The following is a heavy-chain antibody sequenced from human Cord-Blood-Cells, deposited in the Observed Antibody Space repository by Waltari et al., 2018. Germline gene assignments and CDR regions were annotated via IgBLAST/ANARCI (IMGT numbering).Heavy chain of an antibody. CDR3: ARIGDSGSYDY. Sequence: QVQLQQWGAGLLKPSETLSLTCAVYGGSFSGYYWSWIRQPPGKGLEWIGEINHSGSTNYNPSLKSRVTISVDSSKNQFSLKLSSVTAADTAVYYCARIGDSGSYDYWGQGTLVTVSS. D-gene: IGHD1-26*01. CDR1: GGSFSGYY. CDR2: INHSGST. V-gene: IGHV4-34*01. J-gene: IGHJ4*02.